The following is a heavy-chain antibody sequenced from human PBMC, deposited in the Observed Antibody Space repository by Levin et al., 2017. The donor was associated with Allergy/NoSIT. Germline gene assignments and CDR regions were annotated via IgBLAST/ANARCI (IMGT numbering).Heavy chain of an antibody. V-gene: IGHV3-30-3*01. CDR2: ISYDGSNK. D-gene: IGHD4-17*01. CDR1: GFTFSSYA. J-gene: IGHJ4*02. Sequence: PGGSLRLSCAASGFTFSSYAMHWVRQAPGKGLEWVAVISYDGSNKYYADSVKGRFTISRDNSKNTLYLQMNSLRAEDTAVYYCARDFTYGDYDDYWGQGTLVTVSS. CDR3: ARDFTYGDYDDY.